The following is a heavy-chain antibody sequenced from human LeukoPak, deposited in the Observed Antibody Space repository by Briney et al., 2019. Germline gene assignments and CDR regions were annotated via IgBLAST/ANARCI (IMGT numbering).Heavy chain of an antibody. CDR3: ARGFYGGDGYYLDY. CDR2: INPNSGGT. Sequence: GASVKVSCKASGYTFTGYYMHWVRQAPGQGLEWMGWINPNSGGTNYARKFQGRVTMTRDTSISTAYMELSSLRSDDTAMYYCARGFYGGDGYYLDYWGQGTLVTVSS. J-gene: IGHJ4*02. V-gene: IGHV1-2*02. CDR1: GYTFTGYY. D-gene: IGHD2-21*02.